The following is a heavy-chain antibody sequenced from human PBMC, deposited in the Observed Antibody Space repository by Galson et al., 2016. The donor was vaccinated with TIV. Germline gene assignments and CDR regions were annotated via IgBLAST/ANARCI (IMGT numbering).Heavy chain of an antibody. V-gene: IGHV3-7*03. CDR2: IKQDGSEK. CDR3: ARDRVGGLDV. D-gene: IGHD3-16*01. Sequence: VRQAPGKGLEWVANIKQDGSEKNYVDSVKGRFIISRDNAKNSLYLQMNSLRAEDTAMYYCARDRVGGLDVWGQGTTVAVS. J-gene: IGHJ6*02.